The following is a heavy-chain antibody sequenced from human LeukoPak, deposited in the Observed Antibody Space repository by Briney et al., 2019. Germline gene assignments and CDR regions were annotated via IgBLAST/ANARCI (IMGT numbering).Heavy chain of an antibody. V-gene: IGHV3-30-3*01. CDR2: ISYDGSNK. CDR3: AISYDSSGSNDYFDY. D-gene: IGHD3-22*01. J-gene: IGHJ4*02. Sequence: GGSLRLSCAASGFTFSSYAMHWVRQAPGKGLEWVAVISYDGSNKYYADSVKGRFTISRDDSKNTLYLQMNSLRADDTAVYYCAISYDSSGSNDYFDYWGQGTLVTVSS. CDR1: GFTFSSYA.